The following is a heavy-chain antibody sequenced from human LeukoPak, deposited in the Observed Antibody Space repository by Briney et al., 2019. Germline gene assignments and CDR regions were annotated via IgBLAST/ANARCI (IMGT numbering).Heavy chain of an antibody. V-gene: IGHV1-46*01. CDR3: ARDQEAFDY. J-gene: IGHJ4*02. Sequence: ASVKVSCTASGYTFTSNYIHWVRQAPGQGLEWMGMIYPRDGSTSYAQKFQGRVTVTRDTSTSTVHMELSGLRSEDTAVYYCARDQEAFDYWGQGTLVTVSS. CDR1: GYTFTSNY. CDR2: IYPRDGST.